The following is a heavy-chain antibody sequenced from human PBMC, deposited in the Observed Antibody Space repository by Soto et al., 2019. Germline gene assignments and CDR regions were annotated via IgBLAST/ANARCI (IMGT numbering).Heavy chain of an antibody. V-gene: IGHV3-11*01. Sequence: QEHLMESGGGLVKPGGSLRLSCAGSGFIFSDYYITWIRRAPGKGLEWVSYINTLSSAIYYADSVKGRLTISRDNAKNSVYLQMNSLRAEDTAVYYCAIRLQLQLRPLDSWGRGPLVTVSS. J-gene: IGHJ4*02. D-gene: IGHD1-1*01. CDR1: GFIFSDYY. CDR2: INTLSSAI. CDR3: AIRLQLQLRPLDS.